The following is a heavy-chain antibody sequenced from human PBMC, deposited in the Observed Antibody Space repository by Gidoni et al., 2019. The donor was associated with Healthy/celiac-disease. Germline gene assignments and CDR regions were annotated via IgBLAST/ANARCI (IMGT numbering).Heavy chain of an antibody. CDR2: IYSGGST. CDR1: GFTVRRNY. D-gene: IGHD6-13*01. CDR3: ARETAAGGYYYYYMDV. V-gene: IGHV3-53*01. J-gene: IGHJ6*03. Sequence: EVQLVESGGGLIQPGGSLRLSRAASGFTVRRNYMSWGRQAPGKGLDGVSVIYSGGSTYYADSVKGRFTISRDNSKNTLYLQMNSLRAEDTAVYYCARETAAGGYYYYYMDVWGKGTTVTVSS.